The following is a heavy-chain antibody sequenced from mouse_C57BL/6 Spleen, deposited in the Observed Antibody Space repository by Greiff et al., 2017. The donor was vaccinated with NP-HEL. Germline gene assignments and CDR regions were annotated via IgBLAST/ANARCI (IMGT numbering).Heavy chain of an antibody. Sequence: VQLQQSGAELVRPGASVKLSCTASGFNIKDDYMHWVKQRPEQGLEWIGWIDPENGDTEYASKFQGKATITADTSSNTAYLQLSSLTSEDTAVYYCTTNYYGSSFAYWGKGTLVTVSA. CDR3: TTNYYGSSFAY. V-gene: IGHV14-4*01. CDR1: GFNIKDDY. D-gene: IGHD1-1*01. CDR2: IDPENGDT. J-gene: IGHJ3*01.